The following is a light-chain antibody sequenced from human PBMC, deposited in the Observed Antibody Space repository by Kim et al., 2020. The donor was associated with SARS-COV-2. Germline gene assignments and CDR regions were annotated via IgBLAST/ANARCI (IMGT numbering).Light chain of an antibody. CDR1: QSVTSSF. J-gene: IGKJ4*01. V-gene: IGKV3-20*01. CDR3: QQYGDLPLT. CDR2: GAS. Sequence: ETVLTQSPGTLSLSPGQRATLSCRASQSVTSSFLAWYQQKPGQAPRLLIYGASSRATGIANRLSGRGSGTDFTLTISRLQPEDFAVYYCQQYGDLPLTFGGGTKVDIK.